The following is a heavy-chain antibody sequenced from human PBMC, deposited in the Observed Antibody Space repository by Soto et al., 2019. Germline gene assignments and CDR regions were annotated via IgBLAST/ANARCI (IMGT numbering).Heavy chain of an antibody. D-gene: IGHD4-17*01. CDR3: AAPDYGDYWYFDL. J-gene: IGHJ2*01. V-gene: IGHV1-58*01. CDR1: GFPFSKSD. CDR2: IVVGSGNT. Sequence: QMQLVQSGPEVKKPGTSVKVSCKASGFPFSKSDVQWVRQARGQRLERIGGIVVGSGNTNYAQKFQERVTITRDMSTSTVYMELSGLRSEDTAVYYCAAPDYGDYWYFDLWGRGTLVTVSP.